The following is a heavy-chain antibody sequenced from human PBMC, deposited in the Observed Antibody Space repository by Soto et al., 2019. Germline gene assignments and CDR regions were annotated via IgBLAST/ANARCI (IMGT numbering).Heavy chain of an antibody. CDR1: RFTFSSYG. Sequence: SLEISLAASRFTFSSYGMNGVRQAPGKGLEWVAVISYDVSNKYYADSVKGRFTITRDNSKNTLYLQKNSLRTEDTAVYYCAKDLQERSVYRPANPYYYYGTAVWVKGSTVP. V-gene: IGHV3-30*18. J-gene: IGHJ6*04. CDR3: AKDLQERSVYRPANPYYYYGTAV. D-gene: IGHD3-3*01. CDR2: ISYDVSNK.